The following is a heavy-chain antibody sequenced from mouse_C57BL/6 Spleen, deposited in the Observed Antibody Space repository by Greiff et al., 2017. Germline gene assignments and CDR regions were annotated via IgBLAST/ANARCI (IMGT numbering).Heavy chain of an antibody. V-gene: IGHV3-6*01. CDR3: AREELTEDFDY. D-gene: IGHD4-1*01. J-gene: IGHJ2*01. CDR1: GYSITSGYY. Sequence: EVQLQESGPGLVKPSQSLSLTCSVTGYSITSGYYWNWIRQFPGNNLEWMGYISYDGSNNYNPSLKNRISITRDTSKNQFFLKLNSLTTEDTATYYCAREELTEDFDYWGQGTTLTVSS. CDR2: ISYDGSN.